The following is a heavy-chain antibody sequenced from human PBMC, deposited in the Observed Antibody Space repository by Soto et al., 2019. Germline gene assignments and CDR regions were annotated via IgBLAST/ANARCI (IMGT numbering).Heavy chain of an antibody. Sequence: SETLSLTCSVSGGSISSYYWSWIRQPAGKGLEWIGRIYTRGSANYNPALNSRVIMSVDTSKNQFSLRLTSVTAADTAVYYCARGAPVGGIAVVPASIYWFDPWGQGTLVTV. CDR1: GGSISSYY. D-gene: IGHD2-2*02. CDR3: ARGAPVGGIAVVPASIYWFDP. V-gene: IGHV4-4*07. J-gene: IGHJ5*02. CDR2: IYTRGSA.